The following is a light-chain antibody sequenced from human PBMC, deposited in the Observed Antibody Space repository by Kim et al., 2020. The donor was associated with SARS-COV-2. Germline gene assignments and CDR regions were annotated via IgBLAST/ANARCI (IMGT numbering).Light chain of an antibody. J-gene: IGKJ2*01. V-gene: IGKV4-1*01. CDR3: QQYYSSPLT. CDR2: WAS. CDR1: QRVLYSSNNKNY. Sequence: DIVMTQSPDSLPVSLGERATINCKSSQRVLYSSNNKNYLTWYQQKPGQPPKLLIYWASTREAGVPDRFSGSGSGTDFTLTISSLQAEDVAVYYCQQYYSSPLTFGQGTKLEI.